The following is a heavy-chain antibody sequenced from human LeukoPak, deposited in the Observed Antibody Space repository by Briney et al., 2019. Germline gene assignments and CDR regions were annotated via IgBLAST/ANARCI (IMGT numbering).Heavy chain of an antibody. D-gene: IGHD2-21*01. Sequence: GGSLRLSCTTSGFFFSTYWMNWVRQAPGKGLERVAAIKQDGSEKYYVDSVKGRFTISRDNAKNSLYLQMNRLRVEDTALYYCASGVAFDYWGQRTLVTVSS. V-gene: IGHV3-7*01. CDR1: GFFFSTYW. CDR2: IKQDGSEK. CDR3: ASGVAFDY. J-gene: IGHJ4*02.